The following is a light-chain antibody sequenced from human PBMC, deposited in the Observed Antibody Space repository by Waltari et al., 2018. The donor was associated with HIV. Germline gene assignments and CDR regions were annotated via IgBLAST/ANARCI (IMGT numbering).Light chain of an antibody. CDR2: DAS. CDR3: QQHDITPYT. J-gene: IGKJ2*01. Sequence: EVVLTHYPATLSFSPGERATLSCRASHSVSSYLAWYQQNPGQAPRLVIYDASHRATGIPARFSGSGSGTDFTLTISSLQAEDVAVYYCQQHDITPYTFGQGTKVGIK. V-gene: IGKV3-11*01. CDR1: HSVSSY.